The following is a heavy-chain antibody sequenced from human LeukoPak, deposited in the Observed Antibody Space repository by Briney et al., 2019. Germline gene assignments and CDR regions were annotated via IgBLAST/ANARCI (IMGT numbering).Heavy chain of an antibody. J-gene: IGHJ4*02. CDR1: GYTLTELS. V-gene: IGHV1-24*01. CDR2: FDPEDGET. D-gene: IGHD6-13*01. Sequence: ASVKVSCKVSGYTLTELSVHWVRQAPGKGLEWMGGFDPEDGETIYAQKFQGRVTMTEDTSTDTAYMELSSLRSEDTAVYYCATNGQLGEFFFDYWGQGTLVTVSS. CDR3: ATNGQLGEFFFDY.